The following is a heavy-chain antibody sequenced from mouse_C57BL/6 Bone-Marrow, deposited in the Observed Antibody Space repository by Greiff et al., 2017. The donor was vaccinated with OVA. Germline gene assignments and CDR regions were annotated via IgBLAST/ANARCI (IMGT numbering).Heavy chain of an antibody. CDR2: ISDGGSYT. V-gene: IGHV5-4*03. Sequence: EVQGVESGGGLVKPGGSLKLSCAASGFTFSSYAMSWVRQTPEQSLEWVATISDGGSYTYYPDNVKGRFTISRDNANNNPSLQMSHLKSEDTAVDYCARRIVYDMDYWGQGTSVTVSS. CDR3: ARRIVYDMDY. CDR1: GFTFSSYA. J-gene: IGHJ4*01.